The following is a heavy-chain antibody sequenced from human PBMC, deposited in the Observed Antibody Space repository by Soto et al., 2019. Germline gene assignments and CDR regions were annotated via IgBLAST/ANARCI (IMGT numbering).Heavy chain of an antibody. J-gene: IGHJ4*02. CDR3: ARGGYSSSFRFDY. D-gene: IGHD5-18*01. V-gene: IGHV1-69*01. CDR1: GDTFNTYE. CDR2: IFPFIGST. Sequence: QVQLLQSGAGVKKPGSSVRVSCKTSGDTFNTYEINWVRQAPGQGLEWMGGIFPFIGSTSYAQKFQGRLTITADASTSTAYMDPSSLTSEDTAVYYGARGGYSSSFRFDYWGQGTLVTVSS.